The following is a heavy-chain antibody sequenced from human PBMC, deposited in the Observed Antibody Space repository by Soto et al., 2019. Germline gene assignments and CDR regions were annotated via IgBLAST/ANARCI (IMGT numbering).Heavy chain of an antibody. CDR2: ISSTTNYI. J-gene: IGHJ4*02. Sequence: GGSLRLSCAASGFTFTRHSMNWVRQAPGKGLEWVSSISSTTNYIYYGDSMKGRFTISRDNAKNSLYLEMNSLRAEDTAVYYCARESEDLTSNFDYWGQGTLVTVSS. V-gene: IGHV3-21*06. CDR1: GFTFTRHS. CDR3: ARESEDLTSNFDY.